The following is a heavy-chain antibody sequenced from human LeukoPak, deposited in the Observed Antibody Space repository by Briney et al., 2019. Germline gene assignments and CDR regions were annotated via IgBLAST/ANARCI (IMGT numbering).Heavy chain of an antibody. CDR1: GGSFSGYY. Sequence: SETLSLTCAVYGGSFSGYYWSWIRQPPGKGLEWIGYIYYSGSTNYNPSLKSRVTISVDTSKNQFSLKLSSVTAADTAVYYCARLGYGGNSVYFDYWGQGTLVTVSS. D-gene: IGHD4-23*01. CDR3: ARLGYGGNSVYFDY. V-gene: IGHV4-59*01. J-gene: IGHJ4*02. CDR2: IYYSGST.